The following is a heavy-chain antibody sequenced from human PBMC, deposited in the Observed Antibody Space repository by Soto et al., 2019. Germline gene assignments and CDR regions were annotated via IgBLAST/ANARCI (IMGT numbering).Heavy chain of an antibody. Sequence: EVQLVESGGGLVQPGGSLRLSCAASGFTFDHYAMHWVRQAPGKGLEWVGGISWNSNSIGYVDSVKGRFTISRDSAKTSLYLQMNSLRIEDTALSFCAKGSGGGTIFGVALDLWGQGALVTVSS. CDR1: GFTFDHYA. D-gene: IGHD3-3*01. CDR2: ISWNSNSI. V-gene: IGHV3-9*01. J-gene: IGHJ5*02. CDR3: AKGSGGGTIFGVALDL.